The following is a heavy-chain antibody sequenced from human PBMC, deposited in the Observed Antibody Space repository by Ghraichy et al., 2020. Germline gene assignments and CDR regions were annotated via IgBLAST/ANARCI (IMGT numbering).Heavy chain of an antibody. CDR1: GFTFSSYW. J-gene: IGHJ4*02. CDR2: IKQDGSEK. V-gene: IGHV3-7*01. CDR3: AGGPSTSFRMTTVNFDY. D-gene: IGHD4-11*01. Sequence: GGSLRLSCAASGFTFSSYWMSWVRQAPGKGLEWVANIKQDGSEKYYVDSVKGRFTISRDNAKNSLYLQMNSLRAEDTAVYYCAGGPSTSFRMTTVNFDYWGQGTLVTVSS.